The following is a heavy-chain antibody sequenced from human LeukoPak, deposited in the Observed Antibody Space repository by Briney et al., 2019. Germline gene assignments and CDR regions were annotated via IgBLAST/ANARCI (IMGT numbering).Heavy chain of an antibody. CDR3: ARDVGSVAFDI. CDR1: GGTFSSYA. D-gene: IGHD3-16*01. CDR2: IIPILGIA. V-gene: IGHV1-69*04. Sequence: SVKVPCKASGGTFSSYAISWVRQAPGQGLEWMGRIIPILGIANYAQKFQGRVTITADKSTSTAYMELSSLRSEDTAVYYCARDVGSVAFDIWGQGTMVTVSS. J-gene: IGHJ3*02.